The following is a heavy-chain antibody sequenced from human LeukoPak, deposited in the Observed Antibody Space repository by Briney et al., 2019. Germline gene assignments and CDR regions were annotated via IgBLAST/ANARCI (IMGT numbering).Heavy chain of an antibody. J-gene: IGHJ4*02. V-gene: IGHV1-2*02. Sequence: ASVKVSCKASGYTFTGYYMHWVRQAPGQGLEWMGWINPNSGGTNYAQKFQGRVTMTRNTSISTAYMELRSLRSEDTAVYYCARFTVTTPTTGLDYWGQGTLVTVSS. CDR2: INPNSGGT. CDR1: GYTFTGYY. CDR3: ARFTVTTPTTGLDY. D-gene: IGHD4-17*01.